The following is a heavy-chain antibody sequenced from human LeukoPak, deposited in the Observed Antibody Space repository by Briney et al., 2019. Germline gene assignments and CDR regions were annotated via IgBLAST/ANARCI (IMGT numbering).Heavy chain of an antibody. Sequence: SETLSLTCAVYGGSFSGYYWSWIRQSPGKGLEWIGEINHSGSTNYNPSLKSRVTISVDTSKNQFSLKLSSVTAADTAVYYCARRATAMVAYWGQGTLVTVSS. J-gene: IGHJ4*02. CDR2: INHSGST. D-gene: IGHD5-18*01. CDR3: ARRATAMVAY. CDR1: GGSFSGYY. V-gene: IGHV4-34*01.